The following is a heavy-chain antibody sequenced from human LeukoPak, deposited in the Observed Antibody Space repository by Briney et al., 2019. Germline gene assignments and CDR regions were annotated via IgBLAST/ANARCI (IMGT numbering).Heavy chain of an antibody. CDR3: ARARGYGSGSYYPD. J-gene: IGHJ4*02. CDR1: GGSFSGYY. CDR2: INHSGST. Sequence: PSETLSLTCAVYGGSFSGYYWSWIRQPPGKGLEWIGEINHSGSTNHNPSLKSRATISVDTSKHQFSLKLSSVTAADTAVYYCARARGYGSGSYYPDWGQGTLVTVSS. V-gene: IGHV4-34*04. D-gene: IGHD3-10*01.